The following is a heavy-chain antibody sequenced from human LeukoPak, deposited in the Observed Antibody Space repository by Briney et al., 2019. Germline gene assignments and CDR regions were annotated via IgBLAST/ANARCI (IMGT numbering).Heavy chain of an antibody. V-gene: IGHV4-38-2*02. J-gene: IGHJ4*02. CDR3: ARRSRRATYYYDSSGYQSTYFDY. D-gene: IGHD3-22*01. Sequence: SETLSLTCTVSGYSISSGYYWGWIRQPPGKGLEWIGSIYHSGSTYYNPSLKSRVTISVDTSKNQFSLKLSSVTAADTAVYYCARRSRRATYYYDSSGYQSTYFDYWGQGTLVTVSS. CDR2: IYHSGST. CDR1: GYSISSGYY.